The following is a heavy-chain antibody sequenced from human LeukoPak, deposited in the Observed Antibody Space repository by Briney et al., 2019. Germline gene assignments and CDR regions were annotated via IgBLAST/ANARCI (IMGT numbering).Heavy chain of an antibody. CDR3: AKKPYYYGSGRLYYFDY. CDR1: GFTFSSYA. J-gene: IGHJ4*02. Sequence: GGSLRLSCAASGFTFSSYAMSWVRQAPGKGLEWVSAISGSGGSTYYADSVKGRLTISRDNSKNTLYLQMNSLRAEDTAVYYCAKKPYYYGSGRLYYFDYWGQGTLVTVSS. V-gene: IGHV3-23*01. D-gene: IGHD3-10*01. CDR2: ISGSGGST.